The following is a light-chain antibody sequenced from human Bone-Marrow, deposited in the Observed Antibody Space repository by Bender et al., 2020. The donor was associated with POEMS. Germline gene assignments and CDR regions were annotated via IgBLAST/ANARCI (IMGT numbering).Light chain of an antibody. CDR3: SSFAGSNLWV. V-gene: IGLV2-14*01. CDR1: SSDIGGYNY. J-gene: IGLJ3*02. CDR2: DVT. Sequence: QSALTQSASVSGSPGQSITISCTGTSSDIGGYNYVSWYQQHPGKAPKLMIYDVTNRPSGVSNRFSGSKSGNTASLTISGLQAEDEADYYCSSFAGSNLWVFGGGSKLTVL.